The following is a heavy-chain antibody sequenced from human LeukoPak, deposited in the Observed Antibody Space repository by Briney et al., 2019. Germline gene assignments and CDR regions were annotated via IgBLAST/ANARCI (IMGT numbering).Heavy chain of an antibody. D-gene: IGHD3-22*01. CDR2: ISGSGGST. Sequence: GGSLRLSCAASGFTFSSYAMSWVRQAPGKGLEWVSAISGSGGSTYYADSVKGRFTISRGNSKNTLYLQMNSLRAEDTAVYYCAKELEGYYYDSSGYYYGFDYWGQGTLVTVSS. V-gene: IGHV3-23*01. J-gene: IGHJ4*02. CDR1: GFTFSSYA. CDR3: AKELEGYYYDSSGYYYGFDY.